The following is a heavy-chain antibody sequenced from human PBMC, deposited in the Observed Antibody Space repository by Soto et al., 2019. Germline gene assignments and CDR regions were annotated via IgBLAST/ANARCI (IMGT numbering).Heavy chain of an antibody. D-gene: IGHD6-13*01. V-gene: IGHV1-8*01. CDR3: ARGRSTSWFSDY. CDR2: MNPNSGNT. J-gene: IGHJ4*02. Sequence: QVQLVQSGAEVKKPGASVKVSCKTSGYTFTSYDINWVRQATGHGLEWMGWMNPNSGNTGYAQNLQGRVTMTRNTARSTADMELSGLRSDDTAVYYCARGRSTSWFSDYWGQGTRVTVSS. CDR1: GYTFTSYD.